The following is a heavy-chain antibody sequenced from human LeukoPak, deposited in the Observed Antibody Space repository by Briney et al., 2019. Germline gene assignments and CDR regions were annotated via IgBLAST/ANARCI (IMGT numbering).Heavy chain of an antibody. V-gene: IGHV3-30-3*01. CDR2: ISYDGSNK. D-gene: IGHD6-19*01. CDR3: ARGPLDYSSDYFFDY. Sequence: GRSLRLSCAASGFTFSSYAMHWVRQAPGKGLEWVAVISYDGSNKYYADSVKGRFTISRDNAKNSLYLQMNSLRAEDTAVYYCARGPLDYSSDYFFDYWGQGTLVTVSS. J-gene: IGHJ4*02. CDR1: GFTFSSYA.